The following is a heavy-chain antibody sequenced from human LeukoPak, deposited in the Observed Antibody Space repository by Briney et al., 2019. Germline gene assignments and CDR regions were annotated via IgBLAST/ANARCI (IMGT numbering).Heavy chain of an antibody. CDR3: ARGYLYFDY. CDR1: GFTFNTDT. D-gene: IGHD2-2*01. V-gene: IGHV3-48*02. J-gene: IGHJ4*02. CDR2: ISTSSSTI. Sequence: PGGSLRLSCAASGFTFNTDTMNWVRQAPGKGLEWVAYISTSSSTIYYADSVKGRFTISRYNAKNSLYLQMHSLRDEDTAVYYCARGYLYFDYWGQGTLVTVSS.